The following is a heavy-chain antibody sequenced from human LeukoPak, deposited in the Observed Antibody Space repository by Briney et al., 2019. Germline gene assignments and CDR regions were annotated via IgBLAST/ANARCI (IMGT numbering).Heavy chain of an antibody. D-gene: IGHD2-2*01. CDR2: IIPIFGTA. Sequence: SVKVSCKASGGTFSSYAISWVRQAPGQGLEWMGGIIPIFGTANYAQKFQGRVTITADESTSTAYMELSSLRSEDTAVYYCATRPIVVVPAAIEWGQGTLVTVSS. J-gene: IGHJ4*02. V-gene: IGHV1-69*13. CDR3: ATRPIVVVPAAIE. CDR1: GGTFSSYA.